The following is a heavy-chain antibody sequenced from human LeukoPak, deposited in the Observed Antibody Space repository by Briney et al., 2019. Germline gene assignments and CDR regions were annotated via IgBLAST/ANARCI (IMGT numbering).Heavy chain of an antibody. CDR2: ISAYNGNT. V-gene: IGHV1-18*01. CDR1: GYAFTSYG. D-gene: IGHD6-19*01. J-gene: IGHJ4*02. CDR3: ARDLSVAGLDY. Sequence: ASVKVSCKASGYAFTSYGISWVRQAPGQGLEWMGWISAYNGNTNYAQKLQGRVTMTTDTSTSAAYMELRSLRSDDTAVYYCARDLSVAGLDYWGQGTLVTVSS.